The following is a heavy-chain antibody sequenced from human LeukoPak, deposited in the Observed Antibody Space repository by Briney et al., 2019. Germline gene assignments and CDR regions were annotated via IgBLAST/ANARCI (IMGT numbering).Heavy chain of an antibody. Sequence: SETLSLTCTVSGGSISSYYWSWIRQPPGKGLEWMGNIYYSGSTNYNSSLKSRVTISVDTSKSQFSLKLNSVTAADTAVYYCARVTYSSSWPTFDYWGQGTLVTVSS. CDR3: ARVTYSSSWPTFDY. CDR2: IYYSGST. D-gene: IGHD6-13*01. CDR1: GGSISSYY. J-gene: IGHJ4*02. V-gene: IGHV4-59*01.